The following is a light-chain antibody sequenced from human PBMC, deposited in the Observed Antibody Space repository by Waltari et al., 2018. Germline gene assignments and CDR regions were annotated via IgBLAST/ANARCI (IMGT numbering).Light chain of an antibody. CDR3: CSYSGDLSFGVV. Sequence: QSALTQPASVSGSPGQSITISCTGTSHDVGNYDLVSWYQQHPDKAPKLIIYEVTKWPSAFSNRFSGSKSGNTASLTMSGLHTEDEGDYYCCSYSGDLSFGVVFGGGTKLTVL. J-gene: IGLJ2*01. CDR2: EVT. V-gene: IGLV2-23*02. CDR1: SHDVGNYDL.